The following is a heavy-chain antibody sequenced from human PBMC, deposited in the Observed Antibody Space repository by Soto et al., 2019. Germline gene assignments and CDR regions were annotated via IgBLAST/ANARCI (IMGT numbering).Heavy chain of an antibody. CDR3: AREAAGTFLVDY. D-gene: IGHD6-13*01. V-gene: IGHV4-31*03. Sequence: QVQLQESGPELVKPSQTLSLTCTVSGGSISSGGYYWSWIRQHPGKGLEWIGYIYYSGSTYYNPSLKSRVTISVDTSKNQFSLKLSSVTAADTAVYYCAREAAGTFLVDYWGQGTLVTVSS. J-gene: IGHJ4*02. CDR1: GGSISSGGYY. CDR2: IYYSGST.